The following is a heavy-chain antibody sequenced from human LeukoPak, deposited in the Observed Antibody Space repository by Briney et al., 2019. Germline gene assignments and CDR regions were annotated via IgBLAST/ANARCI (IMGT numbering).Heavy chain of an antibody. D-gene: IGHD3-10*01. J-gene: IGHJ4*02. Sequence: KPSETLSLTCTVSGGSTSSYYWSWIRQPPGKGLEWIGYIYYSGSTNYNPSLKSRVTISVDTSKNQFSLKLSSVTAADTAVYYCARVEVRPMVRGVIDYWGQGTLVTVSS. CDR3: ARVEVRPMVRGVIDY. CDR1: GGSTSSYY. CDR2: IYYSGST. V-gene: IGHV4-59*01.